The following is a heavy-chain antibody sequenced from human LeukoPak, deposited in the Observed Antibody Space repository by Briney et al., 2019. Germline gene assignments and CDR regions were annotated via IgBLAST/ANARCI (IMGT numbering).Heavy chain of an antibody. J-gene: IGHJ5*02. CDR2: ISSDGDST. V-gene: IGHV3-64D*09. CDR3: VRSSASSGPNRFDP. Sequence: GGSLILSCSASGFTFSTYAMHWVRQAPGKGLEYVSAISSDGDSTYNADSVKGRFTISRDNSKNTLYLQMSSLRTEDTAVYYCVRSSASSGPNRFDPWGQGTLVTVSS. D-gene: IGHD1-7*01. CDR1: GFTFSTYA.